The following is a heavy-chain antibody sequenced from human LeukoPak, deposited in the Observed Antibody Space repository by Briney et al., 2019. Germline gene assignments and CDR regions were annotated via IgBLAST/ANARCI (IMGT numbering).Heavy chain of an antibody. CDR3: AKDLGKVIAAAGTAGFDS. D-gene: IGHD6-19*01. CDR2: MNWDGGST. Sequence: GGSLRLSCAASGFNFDDYTLHWVRHLPGKGLEWVSLMNWDGGSTYYADSVKGRFTISRDTSKNSLYLQMHSLKAGDTAIYYCAKDLGKVIAAAGTAGFDSWGRGTLVTVSS. J-gene: IGHJ4*01. CDR1: GFNFDDYT. V-gene: IGHV3-43*01.